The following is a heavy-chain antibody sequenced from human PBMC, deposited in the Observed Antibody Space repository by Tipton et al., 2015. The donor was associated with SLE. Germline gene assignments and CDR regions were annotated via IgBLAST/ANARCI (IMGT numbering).Heavy chain of an antibody. Sequence: GSLRLSCAASGFTFSSYAMSWVRQAPGKGLEWVSAISGSGGSTYYADSVKGRFTISRDNSKNRLYLQMNSLKTEDTAVYYCARGGYYDSIDKFDPWGQGTLVTVSS. J-gene: IGHJ5*02. D-gene: IGHD3-22*01. CDR3: ARGGYYDSIDKFDP. CDR2: ISGSGGST. V-gene: IGHV3-23*01. CDR1: GFTFSSYA.